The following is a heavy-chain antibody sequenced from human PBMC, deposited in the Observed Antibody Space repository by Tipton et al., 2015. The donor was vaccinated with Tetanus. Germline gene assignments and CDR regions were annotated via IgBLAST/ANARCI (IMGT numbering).Heavy chain of an antibody. Sequence: TLSLTCAVYGGSFSGYYWSWIRQTPARGLEWIGSVDYTGHTYHNPSLRSRVSLSVDVSKNQFSLRVSSVTAADTALYFCARDSHVGAPVVNCFDRWGLGTLVTVSS. CDR1: GGSFSGYY. V-gene: IGHV4-34*01. D-gene: IGHD2-21*01. CDR2: VDYTGHT. CDR3: ARDSHVGAPVVNCFDR. J-gene: IGHJ4*02.